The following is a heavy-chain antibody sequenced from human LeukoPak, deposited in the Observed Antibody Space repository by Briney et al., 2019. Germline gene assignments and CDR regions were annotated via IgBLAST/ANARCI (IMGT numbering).Heavy chain of an antibody. CDR3: ARAERKYCSSTSCSAPYYYYYYGMDV. V-gene: IGHV1-69*13. Sequence: GASVKVSCKASGGTFSSYAISWVRQAPGQGLEWMGGIIPIFGTANYAQKFQGRVTITADESTSTAYMELSSLRSEDTAVYYCARAERKYCSSTSCSAPYYYYYYGMDVWVKGTTVTVSS. CDR2: IIPIFGTA. J-gene: IGHJ6*04. CDR1: GGTFSSYA. D-gene: IGHD2-2*01.